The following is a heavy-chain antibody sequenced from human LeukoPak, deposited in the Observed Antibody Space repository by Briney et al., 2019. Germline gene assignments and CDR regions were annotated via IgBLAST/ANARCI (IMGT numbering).Heavy chain of an antibody. Sequence: PSQTLSLTCTVSGGSISSGGYYWSWIHQHPGKGLEWIGYIYYSGSTYYNPSLKSRVTISVDTSKNQFSLKLSSVTAADTAVYYCARGLHPDLGHYFGYWGQGTLVTVSS. CDR2: IYYSGST. J-gene: IGHJ4*02. V-gene: IGHV4-31*03. CDR1: GGSISSGGYY. D-gene: IGHD7-27*01. CDR3: ARGLHPDLGHYFGY.